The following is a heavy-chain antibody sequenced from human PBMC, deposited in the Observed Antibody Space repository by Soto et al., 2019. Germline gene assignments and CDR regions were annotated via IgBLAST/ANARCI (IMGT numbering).Heavy chain of an antibody. J-gene: IGHJ4*02. CDR1: GFTFSRYA. Sequence: QVQLVESGGGVVQAGRSLRLSCAASGFTFSRYAMHWVRQAPGKGLEWVAAISYDGNFKDYADSVKGRFTISRDNSKNTLFLQMNSLRAEDTAVYHCARGGYGSGGSCYGNLYFDYWGQGTLVTVSS. CDR2: ISYDGNFK. D-gene: IGHD2-15*01. CDR3: ARGGYGSGGSCYGNLYFDY. V-gene: IGHV3-30-3*01.